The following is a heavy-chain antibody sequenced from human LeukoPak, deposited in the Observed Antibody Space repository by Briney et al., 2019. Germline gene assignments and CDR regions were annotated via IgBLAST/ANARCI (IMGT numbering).Heavy chain of an antibody. CDR2: IYSGGST. Sequence: GGSLRLSCAASGFTVSSNYMSWVRQAPGKGLERVSVIYSGGSTYYADSVKGRFTISRDNSKNTLYLQMNSLRAEDTAVYYCARHWIETTKTYSYWFDPWGQGTLVTVSS. D-gene: IGHD1-1*01. CDR3: ARHWIETTKTYSYWFDP. CDR1: GFTVSSNY. V-gene: IGHV3-53*05. J-gene: IGHJ5*02.